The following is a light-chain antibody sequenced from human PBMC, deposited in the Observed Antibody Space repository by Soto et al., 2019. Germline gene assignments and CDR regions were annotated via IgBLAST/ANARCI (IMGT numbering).Light chain of an antibody. CDR2: GAS. Sequence: EIALTQSPGTLYLSPGERAALSCRASQSVISNFLAWYQQRPGQAPRVLIYGASSRAPGIPDRFSGGGSGTDFTLTISRLEPEDSAVYLCRQYGNSPTFGQGTKVEIK. CDR1: QSVISNF. CDR3: RQYGNSPT. V-gene: IGKV3-20*01. J-gene: IGKJ1*01.